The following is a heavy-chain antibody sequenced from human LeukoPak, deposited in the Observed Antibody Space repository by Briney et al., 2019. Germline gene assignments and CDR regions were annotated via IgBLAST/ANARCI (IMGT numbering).Heavy chain of an antibody. CDR1: EFTFVRYA. V-gene: IGHV3-48*04. J-gene: IGHJ4*02. D-gene: IGHD3-3*02. Sequence: GGSLRLSCAASEFTFVRYAMNWVRQAPGKGLEWVSYISSSSFKIGYADSVKGRFTISRDNSKNSLYLQMDSLRVEDTAVYYCARHFWSGYSPFDYWGQGTLVTVSS. CDR2: ISSSSFKI. CDR3: ARHFWSGYSPFDY.